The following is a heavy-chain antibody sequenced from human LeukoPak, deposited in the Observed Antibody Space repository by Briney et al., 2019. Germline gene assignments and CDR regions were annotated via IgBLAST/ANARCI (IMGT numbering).Heavy chain of an antibody. CDR3: TTVTDGGSDY. CDR2: IKSKVDGGPP. D-gene: IGHD2-8*01. Sequence: PGGSLRLSCAASGFIFNNAWMSWVRRAPGKGLEWVGRIKSKVDGGPPAYAASVKGRFTISRDDSKNTLYVQMNSLETEDTAVYYCTTVTDGGSDYWGQGTLVTVSS. CDR1: GFIFNNAW. J-gene: IGHJ4*02. V-gene: IGHV3-15*01.